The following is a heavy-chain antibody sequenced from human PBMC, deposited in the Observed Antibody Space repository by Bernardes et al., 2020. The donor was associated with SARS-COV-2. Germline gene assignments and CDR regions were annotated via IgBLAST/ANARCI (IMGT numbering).Heavy chain of an antibody. CDR2: ISYDGQTK. Sequence: GGSLRLSRAASGSTFNSYAVNWVRQAPGKGLEWVAVISYDGQTKYYVDSVKGRFTISRDNSKNTLYLQMNSLRVEDTAVYFCAKDLAWKGLAHSFDYWGQGVLVTVPS. J-gene: IGHJ4*02. D-gene: IGHD3-16*01. V-gene: IGHV3-30*18. CDR3: AKDLAWKGLAHSFDY. CDR1: GSTFNSYA.